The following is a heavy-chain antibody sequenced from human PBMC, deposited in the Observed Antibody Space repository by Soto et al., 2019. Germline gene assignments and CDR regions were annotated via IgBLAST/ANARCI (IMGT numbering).Heavy chain of an antibody. Sequence: QVQLVESGGGVVQPGRSLRLSCAASGFTFSSYAMHWVRQAPGKGLEWVAVISYDGSNKYYADSVKGRFTISRDNSKNTLYLQMNSLRAEDTAVYYCAREFDYGDYVDYWGLGTLVTVSS. V-gene: IGHV3-30-3*01. D-gene: IGHD4-17*01. CDR2: ISYDGSNK. CDR1: GFTFSSYA. J-gene: IGHJ4*02. CDR3: AREFDYGDYVDY.